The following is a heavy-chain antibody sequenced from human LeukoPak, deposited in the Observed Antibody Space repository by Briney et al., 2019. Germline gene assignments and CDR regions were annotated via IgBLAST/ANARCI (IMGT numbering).Heavy chain of an antibody. Sequence: SETLSLTCTVSGGSISSYYWTWIRQPPGKGLEWIGYIYYSGSTNYNPSLKSRVTISVDTSKNQFSLKLTSVTAADTAVYYCARGVNSGYFDYWGQGTLVTVSS. CDR2: IYYSGST. J-gene: IGHJ4*02. CDR1: GGSISSYY. CDR3: ARGVNSGYFDY. D-gene: IGHD1-26*01. V-gene: IGHV4-59*01.